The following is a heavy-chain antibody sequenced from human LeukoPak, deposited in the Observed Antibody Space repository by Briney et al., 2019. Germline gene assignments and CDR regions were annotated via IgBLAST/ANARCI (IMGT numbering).Heavy chain of an antibody. CDR2: INLKSGGT. D-gene: IGHD4-17*01. J-gene: IGHJ4*02. Sequence: ASVKVSCKASGYTFTDYSIHWVRQAPGQGLEWMGWINLKSGGTNYAQNFQGRVTLTRDTSITTVYMEVNSLTSDDTAIYYCAKDQGRDYAPLGSATHVFWGQGALVTVSS. CDR1: GYTFTDYS. CDR3: AKDQGRDYAPLGSATHVF. V-gene: IGHV1-2*02.